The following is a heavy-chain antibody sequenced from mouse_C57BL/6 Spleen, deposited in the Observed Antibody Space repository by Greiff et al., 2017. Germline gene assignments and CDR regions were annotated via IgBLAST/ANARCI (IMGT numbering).Heavy chain of an antibody. CDR2: IRSKSNNYAT. CDR1: GFSFNTYA. Sequence: GGGLVQPKGSLKLSCAASGFSFNTYAMNWVRQAPGKGLEWVARIRSKSNNYATYYADSVKDRFTISRDDSESMLYLQMNNLKTEDTAMYYCVRLDSSGYYYAMDYWGQGTSVTVSS. J-gene: IGHJ4*01. V-gene: IGHV10-1*01. CDR3: VRLDSSGYYYAMDY. D-gene: IGHD3-2*02.